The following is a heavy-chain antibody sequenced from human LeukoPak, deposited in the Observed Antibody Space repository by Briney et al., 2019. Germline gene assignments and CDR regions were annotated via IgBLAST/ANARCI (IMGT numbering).Heavy chain of an antibody. Sequence: SETLSLTCTVSGGSISSYYWSWIRQPPGKGLEWIGYIYYSGSTNYNPSLKSRVTISVDTSKNPFSLKLSSVTPADTAVYYCARFPRGLRTDGMDVWGKGTTVTVSS. CDR3: ARFPRGLRTDGMDV. J-gene: IGHJ6*04. V-gene: IGHV4-59*01. D-gene: IGHD3-10*01. CDR1: GGSISSYY. CDR2: IYYSGST.